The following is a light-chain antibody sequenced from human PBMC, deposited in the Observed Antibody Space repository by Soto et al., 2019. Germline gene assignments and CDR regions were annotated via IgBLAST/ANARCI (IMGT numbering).Light chain of an antibody. Sequence: EIVLTQSPGTLFLSPGERATLSCRAIQSFSSSYLAWYQQKPGQAPRLLIYGASSRATGIPDRFSGSGSGTDFTLTISRLEPEDFAVYYCQQYGSSPPALTFGGGTKVEIK. J-gene: IGKJ4*01. CDR1: QSFSSSY. V-gene: IGKV3-20*01. CDR3: QQYGSSPPALT. CDR2: GAS.